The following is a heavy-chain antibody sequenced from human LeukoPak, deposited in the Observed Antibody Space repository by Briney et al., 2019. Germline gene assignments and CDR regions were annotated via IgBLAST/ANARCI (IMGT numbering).Heavy chain of an antibody. D-gene: IGHD5-12*01. CDR2: IYHSGST. CDR3: ARGEGYSGPYNWFDP. CDR1: GGSISSSNW. J-gene: IGHJ5*02. V-gene: IGHV4-4*02. Sequence: PSGTLSLTCAVSGGSISSSNWWSWVRQPPGKGLEWIGEIYHSGSTNYNPSLKSRVTISVDKSKNQFSLKLSSVTAADTAVYYCARGEGYSGPYNWFDPWGQGTLVTVSS.